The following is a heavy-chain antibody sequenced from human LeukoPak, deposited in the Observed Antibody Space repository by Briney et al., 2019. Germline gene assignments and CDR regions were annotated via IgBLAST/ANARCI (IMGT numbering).Heavy chain of an antibody. J-gene: IGHJ4*02. CDR1: GFTFSSYW. CDR2: IKQDGSEK. Sequence: GGSLRLSCAASGFTFSSYWMSWVRQAPGKGLEWVANIKQDGSEKYYVDSVKGRFTISRDNAKNSLYLQMNSLRAEDTAVYYCARDSAPRDGYTWGYFDYWGQGTLVTVSS. V-gene: IGHV3-7*01. D-gene: IGHD5-24*01. CDR3: ARDSAPRDGYTWGYFDY.